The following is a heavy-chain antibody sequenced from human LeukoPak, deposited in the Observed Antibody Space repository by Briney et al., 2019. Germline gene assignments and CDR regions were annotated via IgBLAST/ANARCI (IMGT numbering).Heavy chain of an antibody. J-gene: IGHJ4*02. D-gene: IGHD3-10*01. CDR1: GFTLSSYA. CDR2: ISGSGGST. V-gene: IGHV3-23*01. CDR3: AKTMVRGVGFDY. Sequence: GGSLRLSCAASGFTLSSYAMSWVRQAPGKGLEWVSAISGSGGSTYYADPVKGRFTISRDNSKNTLYLQMNSLRAEDTVVYYCAKTMVRGVGFDYWGQGTLVTVSS.